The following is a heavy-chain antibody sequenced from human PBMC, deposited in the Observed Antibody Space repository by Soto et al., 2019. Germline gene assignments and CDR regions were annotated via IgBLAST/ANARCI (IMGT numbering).Heavy chain of an antibody. V-gene: IGHV3-73*01. Sequence: PGGSLRLSCAASGFTFSGSAMHWVRQASEKGQEWVGRIRSKANSYATAYAASVKGRFTISRDDSKNTAYLQMNSLKTEDTAVYYCTSVRHNYDILTGDPYYYVDVWGKGTTVTVSS. J-gene: IGHJ6*03. CDR3: TSVRHNYDILTGDPYYYVDV. CDR2: IRSKANSYAT. D-gene: IGHD3-9*01. CDR1: GFTFSGSA.